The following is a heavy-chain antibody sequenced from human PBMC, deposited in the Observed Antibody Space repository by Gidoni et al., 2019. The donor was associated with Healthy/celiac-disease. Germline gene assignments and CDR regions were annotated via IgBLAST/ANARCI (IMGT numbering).Heavy chain of an antibody. D-gene: IGHD6-19*01. CDR1: GFTFSSYA. CDR2: ISYDGSNK. J-gene: IGHJ3*02. V-gene: IGHV3-30-3*01. CDR3: AREDSPYSSGWYDAFDI. Sequence: QVQLVESGGGVVQPGRSLRLSCAASGFTFSSYAMHWVSQAPGKGLEWGSVISYDGSNKYYADSVKGRFTISRDNSKNTLYLQMNSLRDEDTAVYYCAREDSPYSSGWYDAFDIWGQGTMVTVSS.